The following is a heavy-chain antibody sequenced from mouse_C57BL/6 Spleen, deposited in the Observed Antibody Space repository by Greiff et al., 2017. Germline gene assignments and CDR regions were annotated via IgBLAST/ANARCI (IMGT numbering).Heavy chain of an antibody. CDR1: GFSLTSYG. CDR2: IWGDGST. D-gene: IGHD2-1*01. CDR3: AKEVNYSWFAY. Sequence: QVQLQQSGPGLVAPSQSLSITCTVSGFSLTSYGVSWVRQPPGKGLEWLGVIWGDGSTNYHSALISRLSISKDNSKGQVVLKLNSLQTDDSATYYCAKEVNYSWFAYWGQGTLVTVSA. J-gene: IGHJ3*01. V-gene: IGHV2-3*01.